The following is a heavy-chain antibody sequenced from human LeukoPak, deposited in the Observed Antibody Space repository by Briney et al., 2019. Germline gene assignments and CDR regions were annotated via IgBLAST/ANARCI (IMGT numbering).Heavy chain of an antibody. D-gene: IGHD1-26*01. V-gene: IGHV3-30*02. CDR2: IRYDGSNK. CDR1: GFTFSSYG. CDR3: AKGGATPLSYYYYYYMDV. J-gene: IGHJ6*03. Sequence: PGGSLRLSCAASGFTFSSYGMHWVRQAPGKGLEWVAFIRYDGSNKYYADSVKGRFTISRDNSKNTLYLQMNSLRAEDTAVYYCAKGGATPLSYYYYYYMDVWGKGTTVTISS.